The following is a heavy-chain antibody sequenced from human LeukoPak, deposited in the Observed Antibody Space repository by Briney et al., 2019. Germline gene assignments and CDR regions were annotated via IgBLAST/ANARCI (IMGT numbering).Heavy chain of an antibody. J-gene: IGHJ4*02. V-gene: IGHV4-59*08. CDR1: GGSVTNHY. CDR3: ARLLRVTTVGPDLYYFDY. D-gene: IGHD4-17*01. Sequence: SETLSLTCTVSGGSVTNHYWSWIRQPPGKGLECIGYIYSSGSTNYNPSLKSRVTVSVDTSRDQFSLKLSSVTAADTAVYYCARLLRVTTVGPDLYYFDYWGQGTLVTVSS. CDR2: IYSSGST.